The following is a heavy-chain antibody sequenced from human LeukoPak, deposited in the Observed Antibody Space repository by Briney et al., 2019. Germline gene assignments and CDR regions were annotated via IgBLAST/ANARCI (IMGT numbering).Heavy chain of an antibody. D-gene: IGHD2-2*01. CDR3: AKVNWCSASCADA. V-gene: IGHV3-23*01. Sequence: GGSLRLSCAASGFTFSSYWMSWVRQAPGKGLEWVSGISGNGYSTYYADSVKGRFTISRDNSKNTLSLQMNSLRAEDTAVYYCAKVNWCSASCADAWGQGTLVTVSS. J-gene: IGHJ4*02. CDR2: ISGNGYST. CDR1: GFTFSSYW.